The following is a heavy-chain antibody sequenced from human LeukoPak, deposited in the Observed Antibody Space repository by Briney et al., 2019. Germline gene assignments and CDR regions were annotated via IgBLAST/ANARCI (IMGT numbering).Heavy chain of an antibody. CDR3: ARGLGWYFDY. V-gene: IGHV4-31*03. D-gene: IGHD6-19*01. Sequence: SETLSLTCTVSGGSISSGGYYWSWIRQHPGKGLEWIGYIYYSGSTYYNPSLKSRVTISVDTSKNQFSLKLSSVTAADTAVYYCARGLGWYFDYWGQGTLVTVSS. J-gene: IGHJ4*02. CDR1: GGSISSGGYY. CDR2: IYYSGST.